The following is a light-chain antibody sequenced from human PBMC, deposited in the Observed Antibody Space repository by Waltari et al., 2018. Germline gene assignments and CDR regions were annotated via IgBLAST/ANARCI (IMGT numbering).Light chain of an antibody. J-gene: IGLJ2*01. CDR3: TSYTSTNTVI. Sequence: QSALTQPASVSGSPGQSITIPCTGTSGDIGGYHYVSWYQQHPGKAPKLMIYDVTRWPSGVSNRFSGSKSGNTASLTISGLQAEDEADYYCTSYTSTNTVIFGGGTKVTV. CDR1: SGDIGGYHY. V-gene: IGLV2-14*03. CDR2: DVT.